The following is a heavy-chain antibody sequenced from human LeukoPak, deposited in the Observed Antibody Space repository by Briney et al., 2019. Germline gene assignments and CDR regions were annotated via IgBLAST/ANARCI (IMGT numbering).Heavy chain of an antibody. CDR2: IKQDGSEK. CDR1: GFTFSNYW. Sequence: GGSLRLSCAASGFTFSNYWMSWVRQAPGKGLEWVANIKQDGSEKYYVDSVKGRFTISRDNAKNSLYLQMNSLRAEDTAVYYCAREYGIRTTDYYYYYGMDVWGQGTTVTVSS. D-gene: IGHD1/OR15-1a*01. V-gene: IGHV3-7*01. CDR3: AREYGIRTTDYYYYYGMDV. J-gene: IGHJ6*02.